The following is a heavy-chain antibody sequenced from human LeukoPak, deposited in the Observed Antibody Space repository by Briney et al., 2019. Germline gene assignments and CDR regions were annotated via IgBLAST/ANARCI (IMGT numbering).Heavy chain of an antibody. Sequence: GGSLRLSCAASGFTFSSYAMSWVRQAPGKGLEWVSAISGSGGSTYYADSVKGRFTISRDNSKNTLYLQMNSLRAEDTAAYYCAKDLAVTPVYYFDYWGQGTLVTVSS. D-gene: IGHD4-11*01. V-gene: IGHV3-23*01. CDR3: AKDLAVTPVYYFDY. J-gene: IGHJ4*02. CDR1: GFTFSSYA. CDR2: ISGSGGST.